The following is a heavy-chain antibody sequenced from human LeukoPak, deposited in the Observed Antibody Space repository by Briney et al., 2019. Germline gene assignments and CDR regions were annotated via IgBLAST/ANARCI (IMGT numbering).Heavy chain of an antibody. Sequence: SGTLSLTCAVSGGSFSSTNWWSWVRQPPGKGLEWIGEIYHSGSTNYNPSLKSRVTISVDTSKNQFSLKLSSVTAADTAVYYCARGPDAYYDFWSGYFASTNYYYMDVWGKGTTVTVSS. CDR2: IYHSGST. D-gene: IGHD3-3*01. CDR3: ARGPDAYYDFWSGYFASTNYYYMDV. CDR1: GGSFSSTNW. J-gene: IGHJ6*03. V-gene: IGHV4-4*02.